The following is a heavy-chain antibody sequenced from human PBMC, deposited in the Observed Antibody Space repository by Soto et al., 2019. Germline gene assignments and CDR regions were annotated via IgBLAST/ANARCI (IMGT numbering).Heavy chain of an antibody. CDR3: AKHGKQQLVRGYFDY. Sequence: QVQLEESGGGVVQPGRSLRLSCAASGFTVSNYGMHWVRQAPGKGLEWVAVISYDGCNKYYADSVKGRFTISRDNSKNTLYLQMNSLRAEDTAVYYCAKHGKQQLVRGYFDYWGLGTLVTVSS. D-gene: IGHD6-13*01. CDR1: GFTVSNYG. CDR2: ISYDGCNK. V-gene: IGHV3-30*18. J-gene: IGHJ4*02.